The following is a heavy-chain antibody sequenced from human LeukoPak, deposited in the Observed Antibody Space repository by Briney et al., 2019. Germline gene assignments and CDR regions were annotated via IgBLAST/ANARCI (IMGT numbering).Heavy chain of an antibody. CDR3: ARARYNWFDP. Sequence: SETLSLTCTVSGGSISSYYWGWIRQPPGKGLEWVGCIYYSGSTNYNTSLKSRVTISVDTSKSHFSLNLSSVTAADTAVYYCARARYNWFDPWGQGTLVTVSS. V-gene: IGHV4-59*01. CDR1: GGSISSYY. J-gene: IGHJ5*02. CDR2: IYYSGST.